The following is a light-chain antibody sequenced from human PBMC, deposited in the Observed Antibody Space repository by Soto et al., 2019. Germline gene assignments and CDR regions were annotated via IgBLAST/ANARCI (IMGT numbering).Light chain of an antibody. CDR1: QSVPSR. V-gene: IGKV3-20*01. CDR3: QHYGSSLWG. CDR2: GAS. Sequence: EIVMTQSPATLSVSPGEDVTLSCRASQSVPSRIAWYQQKPGQAPSLLIYGASSRATGIPDRFSGSGSGADFTLTISRLEPEDFAVYYCQHYGSSLWGFGPGTKVDIK. J-gene: IGKJ1*01.